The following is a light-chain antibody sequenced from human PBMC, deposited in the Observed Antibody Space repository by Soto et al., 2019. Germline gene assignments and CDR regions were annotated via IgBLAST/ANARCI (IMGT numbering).Light chain of an antibody. CDR3: QQYGTSPRT. J-gene: IGKJ1*01. CDR1: QGVSTTY. CDR2: GSS. Sequence: EIVLTQSPGTLSLFSGERATFSCRASQGVSTTYLAWYQHKPGQAPRLLIYGSSSRATGVPDRFSGSGSGRDFTITISRLEPEDSAVYYCQQYGTSPRTFGQGTKVEIK. V-gene: IGKV3-20*01.